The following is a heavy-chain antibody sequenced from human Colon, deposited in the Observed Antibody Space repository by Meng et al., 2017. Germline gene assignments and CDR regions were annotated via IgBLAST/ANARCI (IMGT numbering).Heavy chain of an antibody. J-gene: IGHJ4*02. CDR2: IDHRGSA. CDR3: ARHGGYYQDF. V-gene: IGHV4-4*02. D-gene: IGHD4-23*01. CDR1: GASVSVNSY. Sequence: QAHLKESGPGLLKPSETLSLACSVSGASVSVNSYWSWVRQPPGRGLEWIGQIDHRGSAYYRPSLNSRVTMSLDKSRNQFSLRLTSVTAADTAVYYCARHGGYYQDFWGQGTLVTVSS.